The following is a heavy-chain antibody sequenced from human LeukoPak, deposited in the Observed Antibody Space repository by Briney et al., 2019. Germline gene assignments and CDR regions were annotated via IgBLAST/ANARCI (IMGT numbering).Heavy chain of an antibody. CDR2: INHSGST. Sequence: SETLPLTCAVYGGSFSGYYWSWIRQPPGKGLEWIGEINHSGSTNYNPSLKSRVTISVDTSKNQFSLKLSSVTAADTAAYYCARGDMTTVTPFDYWGQGTLVTVSS. D-gene: IGHD4-17*01. CDR1: GGSFSGYY. J-gene: IGHJ4*02. V-gene: IGHV4-34*01. CDR3: ARGDMTTVTPFDY.